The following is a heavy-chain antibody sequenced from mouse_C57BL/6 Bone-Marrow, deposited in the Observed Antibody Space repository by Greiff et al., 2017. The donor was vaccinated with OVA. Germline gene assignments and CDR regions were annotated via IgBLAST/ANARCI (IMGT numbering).Heavy chain of an antibody. V-gene: IGHV1-81*01. D-gene: IGHD2-4*01. CDR2: IYPRSGNT. Sequence: VQLQQSGAELARPGASVKLSCKASGYTFTSYGISWVKQRTGQGLEWIGEIYPRSGNTYSNEKFKGKATLTADKSSSTAYMELRSLTSEDSAVYFCARAYYDYGGAWFAYWGQGTLVTVSA. CDR1: GYTFTSYG. J-gene: IGHJ3*01. CDR3: ARAYYDYGGAWFAY.